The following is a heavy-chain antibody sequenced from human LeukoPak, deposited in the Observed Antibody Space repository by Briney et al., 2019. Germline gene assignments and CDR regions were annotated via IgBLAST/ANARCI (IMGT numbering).Heavy chain of an antibody. D-gene: IGHD2-2*01. CDR1: GFRFTDYS. V-gene: IGHV3-23*01. CDR2: LGRSGEYK. CDR3: VKDRPCETCMPMDA. Sequence: GGSLRLSCAASGFRFTDYSMSWVRQAPGKGLEWVAGLGRSGEYKYYADSVKGRFTVSRDNSKDTVSLQMNSLRAEDSAIYFCVKDRPCETCMPMDAWGQGTTVTVSS. J-gene: IGHJ6*02.